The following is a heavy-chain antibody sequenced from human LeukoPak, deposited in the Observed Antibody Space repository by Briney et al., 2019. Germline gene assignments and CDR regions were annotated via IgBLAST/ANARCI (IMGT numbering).Heavy chain of an antibody. J-gene: IGHJ4*02. V-gene: IGHV3-48*04. D-gene: IGHD1-26*01. Sequence: GGSLRLSCAASGFNFSSYGMHWVRQAPGKGLEWFSYISSSSSTIYYADSVKGRFTISRDNAKNSLYLQMNSLRAEDTAVYYCAREGKGGRVDYWGQGTLVTVSS. CDR1: GFNFSSYG. CDR3: AREGKGGRVDY. CDR2: ISSSSSTI.